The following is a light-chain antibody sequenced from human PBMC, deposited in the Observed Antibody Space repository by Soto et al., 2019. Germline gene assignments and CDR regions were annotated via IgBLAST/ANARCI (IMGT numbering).Light chain of an antibody. J-gene: IGKJ1*01. CDR1: QDINNY. CDR3: QKYNSAPRT. CDR2: AAS. V-gene: IGKV1-27*01. Sequence: DIQMTQSPSSLSASVGDRVTITCRASQDINNYLAWYQVQPGKGPKLLIYAASTLLSGVPSRFSGSGSGTDFTLTISSLQPEDVATYFCQKYNSAPRTFGQGTRVEI.